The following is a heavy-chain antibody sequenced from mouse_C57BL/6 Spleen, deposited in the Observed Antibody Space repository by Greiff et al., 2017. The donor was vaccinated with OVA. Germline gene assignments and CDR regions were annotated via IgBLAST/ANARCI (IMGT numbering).Heavy chain of an antibody. CDR2: IYPGDGDT. J-gene: IGHJ4*01. Sequence: VQLQQSGPELVKPGASVKISCKASGYAFSSSWMNWVKQRPGKGLEWIGRIYPGDGDTNYNGKFKGKATLTADKSSSTAYMQLSSLTSEDSAVYFCARNGYGSYEGAMDYWGQGTSVTVSS. CDR1: GYAFSSSW. D-gene: IGHD2-3*01. V-gene: IGHV1-82*01. CDR3: ARNGYGSYEGAMDY.